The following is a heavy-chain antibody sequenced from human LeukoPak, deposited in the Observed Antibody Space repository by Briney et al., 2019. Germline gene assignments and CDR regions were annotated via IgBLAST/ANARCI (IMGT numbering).Heavy chain of an antibody. CDR2: IYYSGST. V-gene: IGHV4-59*08. CDR3: ARWVPPLWFGELSGFDY. Sequence: SETLSLTCTVSGGSISSYYWSWIRQPPGKGLEWIGYIYYSGSTNYNPSLKSRVTISVDTSKNQFSLKLSSVTAADTAVYYCARWVPPLWFGELSGFDYWGQGTLVTVSS. CDR1: GGSISSYY. D-gene: IGHD3-10*01. J-gene: IGHJ4*02.